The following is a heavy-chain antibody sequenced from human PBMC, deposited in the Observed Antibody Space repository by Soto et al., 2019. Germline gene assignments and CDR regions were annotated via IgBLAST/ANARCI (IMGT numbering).Heavy chain of an antibody. D-gene: IGHD2-8*01. J-gene: IGHJ6*02. V-gene: IGHV3-23*01. CDR2: IRSSGEST. Sequence: QLLESGGGLVQTGGSLRLSCTASGFTFSNYAMSWVRQAPGKGLEWVSGIRSSGESTYYADCVKGRLTISRDNSKNMLYLQVNSLRAEDTAVYYCAKGGRRVLIPMDVWGQGTTVTGSS. CDR1: GFTFSNYA. CDR3: AKGGRRVLIPMDV.